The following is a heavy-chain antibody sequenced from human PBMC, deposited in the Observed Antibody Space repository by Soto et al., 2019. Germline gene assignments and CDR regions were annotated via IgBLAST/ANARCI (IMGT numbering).Heavy chain of an antibody. J-gene: IGHJ5*02. D-gene: IGHD3-10*01. CDR3: ARDAVRGVIITWANWFGP. CDR2: ISSSGSTI. V-gene: IGHV3-11*01. Sequence: QVQLVESGGGLVKPGGSLRLSCAASGFTFSDYYMSWIRQAPGKGLEWVSYISSSGSTIYYADSVKGRFTISRDNAKNSLYLQMNSLRAEDTAVYYCARDAVRGVIITWANWFGPWGQGTLVTVSS. CDR1: GFTFSDYY.